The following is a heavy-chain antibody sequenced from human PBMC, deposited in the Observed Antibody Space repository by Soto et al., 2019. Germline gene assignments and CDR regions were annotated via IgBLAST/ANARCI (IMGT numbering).Heavy chain of an antibody. CDR1: GFTFSSYW. CDR2: INSDGSST. D-gene: IGHD6-19*01. V-gene: IGHV3-74*01. J-gene: IGHJ6*02. Sequence: EVQLVESGGGLVQPGGSLRLSCAASGFTFSSYWMQWVRQAPGKGLVWVSRINSDGSSTSYADSVKGRFTISRDNAKNTLYLQMNSLRAEDTAVYYCARMWAVAGLYYYYGMDVWGQGTTVTVSS. CDR3: ARMWAVAGLYYYYGMDV.